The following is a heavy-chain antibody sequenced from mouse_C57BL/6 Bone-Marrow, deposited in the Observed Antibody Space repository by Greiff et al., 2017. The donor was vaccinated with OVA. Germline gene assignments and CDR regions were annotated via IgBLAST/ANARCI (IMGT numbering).Heavy chain of an antibody. V-gene: IGHV1-9*01. D-gene: IGHD2-5*01. CDR3: ARWDYSNFYFDY. CDR1: GYTFTGYW. Sequence: QVQLQQSGAELMKPGASVKLSCKATGYTFTGYWIEWVKQRPGHGLEWIGEILPGSGSTNYNEKFKGKATFTADTSSSTPYMQLSSLTTDDSAIYYCARWDYSNFYFDYWGQGTTLTVSS. CDR2: ILPGSGST. J-gene: IGHJ2*01.